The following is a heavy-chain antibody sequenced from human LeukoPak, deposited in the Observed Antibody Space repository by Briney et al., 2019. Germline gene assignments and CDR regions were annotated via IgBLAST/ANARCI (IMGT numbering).Heavy chain of an antibody. CDR1: GGSISSGGYY. Sequence: SETLSLTCTVSGGSISSGGYYWSWIRQPPGKGLEWIGYIYHSGSTYCNPSLKSRVTISVGRSKNQFSLKLSSVTAADTAVYYCARITIQAGLFFDYWGQGTLVTVSS. V-gene: IGHV4-30-2*01. J-gene: IGHJ4*02. CDR2: IYHSGST. D-gene: IGHD3-3*01. CDR3: ARITIQAGLFFDY.